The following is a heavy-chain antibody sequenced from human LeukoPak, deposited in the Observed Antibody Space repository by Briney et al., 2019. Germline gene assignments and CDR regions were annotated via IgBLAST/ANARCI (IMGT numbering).Heavy chain of an antibody. CDR1: GYSISSSNW. J-gene: IGHJ4*02. Sequence: SGTLSLTCAVSGYSISSSNWWGWIRQPPGKGLEWIGYIYYSGSTYYNPSLKSRVTMSVDTSKNQFSLKLSSVTAVDTAVYYCARRGYTEYSSSWYYFDYWGQGTLVTVSS. CDR3: ARRGYTEYSSSWYYFDY. D-gene: IGHD6-13*01. CDR2: IYYSGST. V-gene: IGHV4-28*01.